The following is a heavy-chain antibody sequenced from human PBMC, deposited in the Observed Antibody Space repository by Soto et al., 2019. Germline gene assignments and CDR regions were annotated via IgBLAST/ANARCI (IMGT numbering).Heavy chain of an antibody. V-gene: IGHV4-34*01. Sequence: PSETLSLTCAVYGGSFSGYYWSWIRQPPGKGLEWIGEINHSGSTNYNPSLKSRVTISVDTSKNQFSLKLSSVTAADTAVYYCARGSGWELFQHWGQGTLVTVSS. CDR1: GGSFSGYY. J-gene: IGHJ1*01. D-gene: IGHD1-26*01. CDR2: INHSGST. CDR3: ARGSGWELFQH.